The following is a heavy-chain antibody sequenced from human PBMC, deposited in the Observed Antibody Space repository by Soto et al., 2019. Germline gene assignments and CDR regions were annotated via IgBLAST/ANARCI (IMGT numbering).Heavy chain of an antibody. D-gene: IGHD2-15*01. CDR3: TRPEEVRCRSGGSCYPLYGVDV. CDR2: IRSKGNNYAT. J-gene: IGHJ6*02. CDR1: GFTFSGSA. Sequence: EVQLVESGGGLVQPGGSLKLSCAASGFTFSGSAMHWVRQASGKGLEWVGRIRSKGNNYATAYAASVKGRFTISRDDSENTAYLQMNRLKTEDTAVYYCTRPEEVRCRSGGSCYPLYGVDVWGQGATVTVSS. V-gene: IGHV3-73*02.